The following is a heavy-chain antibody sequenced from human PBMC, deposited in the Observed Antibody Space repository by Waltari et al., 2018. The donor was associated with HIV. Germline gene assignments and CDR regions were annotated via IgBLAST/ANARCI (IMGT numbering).Heavy chain of an antibody. CDR2: IYCGGST. J-gene: IGHJ4*02. D-gene: IGHD3-10*01. CDR1: GGSSNSYS. Sequence: QLQLQESGPGLVKPSETLSLTCSVSGGSSNSYSWGWIRQPPGKGLEWIGSIYCGGSTFDNSSLKSRLTISVDTSKNQFSLKLSSVTAADTAVYYCARHDPGTYYYFDYWGQGTLVTVSS. CDR3: ARHDPGTYYYFDY. V-gene: IGHV4-39*01.